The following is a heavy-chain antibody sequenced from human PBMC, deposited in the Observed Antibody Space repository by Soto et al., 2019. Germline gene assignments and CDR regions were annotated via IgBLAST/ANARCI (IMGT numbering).Heavy chain of an antibody. CDR3: SAYRKIVTGSQPAYYFDY. V-gene: IGHV4-34*08. D-gene: IGHD3-9*01. Sequence: SVLMSLTCAVFGGTFRGYGWRWIRKTQGKGLEWIGEINHSGSTNYNPSLKSRVTISVDTSKNQFSLKLSSVTAADTAVYYCSAYRKIVTGSQPAYYFDYWGQGTLVTVSS. CDR2: INHSGST. CDR1: GGTFRGYG. J-gene: IGHJ4*02.